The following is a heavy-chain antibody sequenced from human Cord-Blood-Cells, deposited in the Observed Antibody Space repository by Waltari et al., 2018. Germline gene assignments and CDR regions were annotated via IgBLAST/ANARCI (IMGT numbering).Heavy chain of an antibody. CDR3: ARTGDPLYYFDY. D-gene: IGHD7-27*01. V-gene: IGHV1-69*09. Sequence: QVQLVQSGAEVKKPGSSVKVSCKASGGTFRSYAISWVRQAPGQGLEWMGRILPILGIANYAQKYQVRARITAYKCTSTAYMELCSLRSEDTAVYYCARTGDPLYYFDYWGQGTLVTVSS. CDR1: GGTFRSYA. CDR2: ILPILGIA. J-gene: IGHJ4*02.